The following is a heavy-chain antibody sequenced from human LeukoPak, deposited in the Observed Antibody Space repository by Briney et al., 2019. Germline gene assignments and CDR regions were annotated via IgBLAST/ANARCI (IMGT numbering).Heavy chain of an antibody. CDR2: IYHSGST. V-gene: IGHV4-30-2*01. Sequence: SETLSLTCAVSGGSISSGGYSWSWIRQPPGKGLEWIGYIYHSGSTYYNPSLKSRVTISVDRSKNQFSLKLSSVTAADTAVYYCARGDDSSGYVYFQHWGQGTLVIVSS. D-gene: IGHD3-22*01. CDR1: GGSISSGGYS. J-gene: IGHJ1*01. CDR3: ARGDDSSGYVYFQH.